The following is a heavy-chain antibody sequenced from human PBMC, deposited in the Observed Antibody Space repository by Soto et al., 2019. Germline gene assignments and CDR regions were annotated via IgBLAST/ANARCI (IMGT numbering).Heavy chain of an antibody. V-gene: IGHV3-33*01. CDR3: ARGDYYDNSGPFSDAFDI. CDR2: IWYNGSKK. Sequence: PGGSLRLSCAASGFSFSSYGILWVRQAPGKGLEWVAVIWYNGSKKYYGESVKGRFTISRDNSKNTLYLEMNSLRAEDTAVYYCARGDYYDNSGPFSDAFDIWGQGTMVTVSS. CDR1: GFSFSSYG. D-gene: IGHD3-22*01. J-gene: IGHJ3*02.